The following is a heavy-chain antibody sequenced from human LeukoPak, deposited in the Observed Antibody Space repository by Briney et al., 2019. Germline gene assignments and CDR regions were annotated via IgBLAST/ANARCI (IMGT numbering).Heavy chain of an antibody. V-gene: IGHV4-61*02. Sequence: PSQTLSLTCTVSGGSISSGSFYWAWIRQPAGKGLEWIGRVHTSGTSNYNPSLKSRVTMSVDTSKNQFSLKLSFVTTADTAVYFCARDSADGYSPDYWGQGTLVTVSS. D-gene: IGHD5-24*01. CDR1: GGSISSGSFY. CDR2: VHTSGTS. CDR3: ARDSADGYSPDY. J-gene: IGHJ4*02.